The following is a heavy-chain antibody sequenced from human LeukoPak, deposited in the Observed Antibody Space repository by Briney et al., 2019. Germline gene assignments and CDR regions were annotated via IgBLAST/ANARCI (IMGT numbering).Heavy chain of an antibody. D-gene: IGHD2-2*01. CDR3: ARGMGRFCTSSSCYLSFVY. Sequence: KSSETLSLTCNVSGSSISNGFFWAWIRQSPGKGLEWIGSIQNGGDSYYNPSLKSRTTMSVDTSKNQFSLKLTSVTAADTAVFYCARGMGRFCTSSSCYLSFVYWGQGTLVTVSS. J-gene: IGHJ4*02. CDR1: GSSISNGFF. CDR2: IQNGGDS. V-gene: IGHV4-38-2*02.